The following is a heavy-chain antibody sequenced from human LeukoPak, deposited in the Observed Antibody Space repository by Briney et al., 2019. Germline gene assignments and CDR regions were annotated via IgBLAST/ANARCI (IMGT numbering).Heavy chain of an antibody. J-gene: IGHJ6*03. CDR1: RFTFNRYA. D-gene: IGHD1-26*01. V-gene: IGHV3-23*01. CDR2: ISGSGGGT. Sequence: GGSLRLSCTASRFTFNRYAMSWVRQAPGKGLEWVSSISGSGGGTFYASSVRGRFTISRDNSKDTAFLQMNGLRAEDTAIYYCAKWDENFYYMDVWGQGTTVTVSS. CDR3: AKWDENFYYMDV.